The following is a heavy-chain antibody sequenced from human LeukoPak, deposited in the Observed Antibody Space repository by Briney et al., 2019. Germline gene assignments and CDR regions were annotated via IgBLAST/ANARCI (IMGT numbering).Heavy chain of an antibody. Sequence: GTLRLSCAASGFTFSSYRMNWVRQAPGKGLEWVSYISNTGYTIYYADSVKGRFTISRDNAKNSLYLQMNSLRAEDTAVYYCARDPAGVRYAFDIWGQGTVVTVSS. CDR1: GFTFSSYR. J-gene: IGHJ3*02. CDR2: ISNTGYTI. D-gene: IGHD3-10*01. CDR3: ARDPAGVRYAFDI. V-gene: IGHV3-48*04.